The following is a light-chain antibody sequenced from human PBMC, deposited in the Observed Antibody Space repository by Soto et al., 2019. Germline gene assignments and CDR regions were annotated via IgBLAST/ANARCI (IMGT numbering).Light chain of an antibody. J-gene: IGLJ3*02. Sequence: QSALTQPPSASGSPGQSVTISCSGTSSDVGGFNYVSWYQQHPGRAPKLMIYDVTKRPSGVPDRFSGSKSGNTASLIISGLQAEDEADYHCCSYAGSYTHWVFGGGTKLTVL. CDR3: CSYAGSYTHWV. V-gene: IGLV2-11*01. CDR1: SSDVGGFNY. CDR2: DVT.